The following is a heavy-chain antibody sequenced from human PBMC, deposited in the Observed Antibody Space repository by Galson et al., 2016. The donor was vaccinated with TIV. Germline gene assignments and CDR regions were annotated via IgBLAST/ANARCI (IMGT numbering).Heavy chain of an antibody. Sequence: SLRLSCAASGFRFRSYAMTWVRQAPGKGLEWVSSISGGGDITYYADYVKGRFPISIDNYRNTLNLQMNSLRVDDTAVYYRAEDPDMVYGNSDFHSWGQATLATVSS. CDR1: GFRFRSYA. J-gene: IGHJ4*02. V-gene: IGHV3-23*01. D-gene: IGHD3-10*01. CDR3: AEDPDMVYGNSDFHS. CDR2: ISGGGDIT.